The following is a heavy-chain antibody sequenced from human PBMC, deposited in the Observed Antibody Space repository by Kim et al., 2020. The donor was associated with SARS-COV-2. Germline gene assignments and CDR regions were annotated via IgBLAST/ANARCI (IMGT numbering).Heavy chain of an antibody. D-gene: IGHD3-22*01. J-gene: IGHJ2*01. CDR3: ARGGGRDSSGYYQVDWYFDL. CDR2: IYHSGST. V-gene: IGHV4-4*02. Sequence: SETLSLTCAVSGGSISSSNWWSWVRQPPGKGLEWIGEIYHSGSTNYNPSLKSRVTISVDKSKNQFSLKPSSVTAADTAVYYCARGGGRDSSGYYQVDWYFDLWGRGTLVTVSS. CDR1: GGSISSSNW.